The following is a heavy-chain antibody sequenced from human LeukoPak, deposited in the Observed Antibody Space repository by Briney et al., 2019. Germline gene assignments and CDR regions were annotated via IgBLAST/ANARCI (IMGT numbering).Heavy chain of an antibody. Sequence: SQTLSLTCAISGDSVPSNSAAWNWIRQSPSRGLEWLGRTYYRSKWYNDYAVSVTSLITINPDTSKNQFSLQLNSVTPEDTAVYYCARDVPNWAGMDVWGKGTTVTVSS. D-gene: IGHD7-27*01. CDR1: GDSVPSNSAA. CDR2: TYYRSKWYN. CDR3: ARDVPNWAGMDV. V-gene: IGHV6-1*01. J-gene: IGHJ6*04.